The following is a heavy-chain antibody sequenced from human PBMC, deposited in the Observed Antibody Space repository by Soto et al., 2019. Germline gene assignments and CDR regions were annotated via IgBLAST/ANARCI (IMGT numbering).Heavy chain of an antibody. CDR2: ISANNGNT. CDR1: GYTFSTYG. Sequence: QLVQSGAEVKKPGASVKVSCKASGYTFSTYGISWVRQAPGQGLEWMGWISANNGNTKYAQKLQGRVTMTTDTSTSTAYMELRSLRSDDTAVYYCVRDDGQLERRTGIDYWGQGTVVTVSS. V-gene: IGHV1-18*04. CDR3: VRDDGQLERRTGIDY. D-gene: IGHD1-1*01. J-gene: IGHJ4*02.